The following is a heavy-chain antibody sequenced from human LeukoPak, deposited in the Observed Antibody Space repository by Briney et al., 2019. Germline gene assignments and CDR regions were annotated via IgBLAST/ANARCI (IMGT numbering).Heavy chain of an antibody. V-gene: IGHV3-33*08. J-gene: IGHJ4*02. D-gene: IGHD3/OR15-3a*01. CDR2: VWYDGVNK. Sequence: GGSLRLSCAASGFTVGSSFMTWVRQAPGKGLEWLAIVWYDGVNKYYADSVKGRFTISRDNSENTVSLQMNGLRVEDTALYYCASGPYRALDFWGQGTQVTV. CDR3: ASGPYRALDF. CDR1: GFTVGSSF.